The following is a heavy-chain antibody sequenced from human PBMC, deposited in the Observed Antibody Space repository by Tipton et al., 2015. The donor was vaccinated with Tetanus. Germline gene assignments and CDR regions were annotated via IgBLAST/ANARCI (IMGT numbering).Heavy chain of an antibody. V-gene: IGHV4-59*08. CDR3: ARHAGAGATIWGTDY. CDR1: GGSINNYY. CDR2: ISYSGST. D-gene: IGHD3-9*01. Sequence: PTCTVSGGSINNYYWSWIRQPPGKGLEWIGYISYSGSTNSNPSLKSRVTISVDASKNQFSLELTSVTAADTAVYYCARHAGAGATIWGTDYWGQGTLVTVSS. J-gene: IGHJ4*02.